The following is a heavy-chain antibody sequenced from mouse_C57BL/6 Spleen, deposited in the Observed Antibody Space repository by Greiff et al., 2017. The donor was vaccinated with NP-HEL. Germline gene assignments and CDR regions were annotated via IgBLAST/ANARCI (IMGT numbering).Heavy chain of an antibody. CDR2: IDPSDSYT. Sequence: QVQLQQPGAELVKPGASVKLSCKASGYTFTSYWMQWVKQRPGQGLEWIGEIDPSDSYTNYNQKFKGKATLTVDTSSSTAYLQLSSLTSEDSAVYYCAPHGSSRAWFAYWGQGTLVTVSA. D-gene: IGHD1-1*01. CDR1: GYTFTSYW. CDR3: APHGSSRAWFAY. J-gene: IGHJ3*01. V-gene: IGHV1-50*01.